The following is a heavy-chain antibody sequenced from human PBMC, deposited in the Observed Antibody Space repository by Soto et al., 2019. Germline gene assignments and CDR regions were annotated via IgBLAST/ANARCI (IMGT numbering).Heavy chain of an antibody. CDR3: ARVSGSYYRDAFDI. CDR2: ISAYNGNT. Sequence: ASVKVSCKASGGTFSSYAISWVRQAPGQGLEWMGWISAYNGNTNYAQKLQGRVTMTTDTSTSTAYMELRSLRSDDTAVYYCARVSGSYYRDAFDIWGQGTMVTVSS. J-gene: IGHJ3*02. D-gene: IGHD1-26*01. V-gene: IGHV1-18*01. CDR1: GGTFSSYA.